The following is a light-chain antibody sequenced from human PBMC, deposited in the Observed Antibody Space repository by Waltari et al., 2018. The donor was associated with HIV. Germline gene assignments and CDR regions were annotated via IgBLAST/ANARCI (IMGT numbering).Light chain of an antibody. CDR2: GAS. CDR1: QGINNQ. Sequence: DIQMTQSPSSLSASVADRVTITCRASQGINNQLVWFQQKPGKAPRSLIYGASSLQSGVPSKFSGSGSGTDFTLTISSLQPEDFATYDCQQYNSYPITFGQGTRLEIE. J-gene: IGKJ5*01. CDR3: QQYNSYPIT. V-gene: IGKV1-16*02.